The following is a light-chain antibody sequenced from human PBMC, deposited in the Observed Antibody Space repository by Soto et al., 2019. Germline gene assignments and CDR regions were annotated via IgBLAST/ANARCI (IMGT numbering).Light chain of an antibody. Sequence: EIVLTQSPGTLSLFPGGRATLSCRASQSVNNNYLAWYQQKPGQAPRLLLYGASNRATGIPDRFSGSGSGTDFTLTISRLEPEDFAVFYCQQYGSKPWTFGQGTEVKVK. CDR2: GAS. J-gene: IGKJ1*01. V-gene: IGKV3-20*01. CDR1: QSVNNNY. CDR3: QQYGSKPWT.